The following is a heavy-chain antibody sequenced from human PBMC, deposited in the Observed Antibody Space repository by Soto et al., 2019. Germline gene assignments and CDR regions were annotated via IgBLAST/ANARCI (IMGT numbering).Heavy chain of an antibody. D-gene: IGHD6-19*01. Sequence: GGSLKISCKGPGYTFPSYWFAWVRQMPGKGLEWMGIIYPGDSYTRYSPSFQGQVTISVDNAKNTLSLQMTSLRADDTAVYYCARDQTVAGPTTCDSWGHGTLVTVSS. CDR1: GYTFPSYW. J-gene: IGHJ5*01. CDR2: IYPGDSYT. CDR3: ARDQTVAGPTTCDS. V-gene: IGHV5-51*01.